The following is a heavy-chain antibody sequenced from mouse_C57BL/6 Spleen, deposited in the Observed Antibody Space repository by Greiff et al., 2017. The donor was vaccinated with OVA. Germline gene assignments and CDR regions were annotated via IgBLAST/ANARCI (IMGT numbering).Heavy chain of an antibody. Sequence: DVMLVESGGGLVQPKGSLKLSCAASGFSFNTYAMNWVRQAPGKGLEWVARIRSKSNNYATYYADSVKDRFTISRDDSESMLYLQMNNLKTEDTAMYYCVRQGNWDYFDYWGQGTTLTVSS. CDR2: IRSKSNNYAT. D-gene: IGHD4-1*01. CDR1: GFSFNTYA. CDR3: VRQGNWDYFDY. J-gene: IGHJ2*01. V-gene: IGHV10-1*01.